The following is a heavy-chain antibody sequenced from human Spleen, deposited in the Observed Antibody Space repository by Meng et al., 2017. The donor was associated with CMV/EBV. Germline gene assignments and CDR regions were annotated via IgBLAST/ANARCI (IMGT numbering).Heavy chain of an antibody. CDR3: AKAFSSSWYREYYDF. D-gene: IGHD6-13*01. J-gene: IGHJ4*02. CDR1: GFTFSSYA. V-gene: IGHV3-23*01. CDR2: ISGSGGST. Sequence: GGSLRLSCAASGFTFSSYAMSWVRQAPGKGLEWVSAISGSGGSTYYADSVKGRFTISRDNSKSTLYLQLNSLRAEDTAVYYCAKAFSSSWYREYYDFWGQGTLVTVSS.